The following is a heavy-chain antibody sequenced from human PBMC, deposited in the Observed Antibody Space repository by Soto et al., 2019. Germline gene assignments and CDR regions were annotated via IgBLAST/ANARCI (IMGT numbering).Heavy chain of an antibody. Sequence: GGSLRLSCAASGFPFRTYWMTWVRQAPGKGLEWVANIKQDGSEKYYVDSVKGRFTISRDNSKNTLYLQMNSLRAEDTAVYYCARVRGFYGMDVWGQGTTVTVSS. V-gene: IGHV3-7*03. CDR1: GFPFRTYW. CDR3: ARVRGFYGMDV. D-gene: IGHD3-10*01. CDR2: IKQDGSEK. J-gene: IGHJ6*02.